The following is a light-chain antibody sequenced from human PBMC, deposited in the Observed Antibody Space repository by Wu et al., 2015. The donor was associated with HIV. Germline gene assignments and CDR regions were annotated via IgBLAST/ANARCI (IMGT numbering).Light chain of an antibody. CDR1: QSVSSSY. CDR3: QQYGSSLSLT. Sequence: EIVLTQSPATLSLSPGERATLSCRASQSVSSSYLAWYQQKPGQAPRLLIYGASSRATGIPDRFSGSGSGTDFTLTISRLEPEDFAVYYCQQYGSSLSLTFGGGTKVE. J-gene: IGKJ4*01. CDR2: GAS. V-gene: IGKV3-20*01.